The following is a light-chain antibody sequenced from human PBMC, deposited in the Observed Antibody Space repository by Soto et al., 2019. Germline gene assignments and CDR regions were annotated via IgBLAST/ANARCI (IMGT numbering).Light chain of an antibody. Sequence: QSALTQPPSASGSPGQSVIISCTGTSSDVGGYKYVSWYQQHPGQAPKLMIFEVSKRPSGVPDRFSGSKSGNTASLTVSGLQAEDEADYYCAAWDASLNRYVFGTGTKLTVL. CDR3: AAWDASLNRYV. V-gene: IGLV2-8*01. CDR2: EVS. CDR1: SSDVGGYKY. J-gene: IGLJ1*01.